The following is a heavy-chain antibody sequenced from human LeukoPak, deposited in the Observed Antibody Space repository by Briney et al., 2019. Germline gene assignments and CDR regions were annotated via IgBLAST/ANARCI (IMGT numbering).Heavy chain of an antibody. J-gene: IGHJ4*02. CDR1: GFTVSSNY. V-gene: IGHV3-53*01. CDR3: ARDRDADY. CDR2: IYSGGST. Sequence: PGGSLRLSCAAFGFTVSSNYMSWVRQAPGKGLEWVSVIYSGGSTYYADSVKGRFTISRDNSKNTLYLQMNSLRAEDTAVYYCARDRDADYWGQGTLVTVSS.